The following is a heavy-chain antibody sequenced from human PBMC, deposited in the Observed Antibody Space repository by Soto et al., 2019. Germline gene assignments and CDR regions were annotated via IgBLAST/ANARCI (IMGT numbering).Heavy chain of an antibody. J-gene: IGHJ4*02. CDR2: IYPGDSDT. Sequence: GASLKISCKGSGYSFTSYWIGWGRQMPGKGLEWMGIIYPGDSDTRYRPSFQGTVTISAVKSISTAYLQWSSLKASYTAMYYCARRFGGEFDYWGQGTLVIVSS. CDR1: GYSFTSYW. D-gene: IGHD3-10*01. CDR3: ARRFGGEFDY. V-gene: IGHV5-51*01.